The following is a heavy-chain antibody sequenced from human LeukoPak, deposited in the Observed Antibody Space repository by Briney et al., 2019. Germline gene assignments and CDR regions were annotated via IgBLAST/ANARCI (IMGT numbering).Heavy chain of an antibody. CDR1: GYTFTNYG. V-gene: IGHV1-18*01. J-gene: IGHJ6*02. CDR2: ISAYNGNT. D-gene: IGHD3-9*01. Sequence: GASVKVSCKASGYTFTNYGISWVRQAPGQGLEWMGWISAYNGNTNYAQKLQGRVTMTTDTSTSTAYMELRSLRSDDTAVYYCARDGPLLRYFDWRDGMDVWGQGTTVTVSS. CDR3: ARDGPLLRYFDWRDGMDV.